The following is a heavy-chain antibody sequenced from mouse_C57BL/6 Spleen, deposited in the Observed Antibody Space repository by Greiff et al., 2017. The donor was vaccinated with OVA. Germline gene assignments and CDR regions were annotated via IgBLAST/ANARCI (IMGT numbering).Heavy chain of an antibody. V-gene: IGHV1-52*01. CDR2: IDSSDSET. Sequence: QVQLQQPGAELVRPGSSVKLSCKASGYTFTSYWMHWVKQRPIQGLEWIGNIDSSDSETHYNQKFKDKATLTVDKSSSTAYMQLSSLTSEDSAVYYCARITTVVSMDYWGQGTSVTVSS. J-gene: IGHJ4*01. CDR3: ARITTVVSMDY. CDR1: GYTFTSYW. D-gene: IGHD1-1*01.